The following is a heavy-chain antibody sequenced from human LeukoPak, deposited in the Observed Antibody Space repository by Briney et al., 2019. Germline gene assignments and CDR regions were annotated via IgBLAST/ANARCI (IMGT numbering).Heavy chain of an antibody. V-gene: IGHV1-46*01. CDR1: GYTFTSYY. J-gene: IGHJ6*03. CDR3: ARGRCSSTSCYYYYYYYMDV. Sequence: ASVKVSCKASGYTFTSYYMHWVRQAPGQGLEWMGIINPSGGSTSYAQKFQGRVTMTRDTSISTAYMELSRLRSDDTAVYYCARGRCSSTSCYYYYYYYMDVWGKGTTVTISS. D-gene: IGHD2-2*01. CDR2: INPSGGST.